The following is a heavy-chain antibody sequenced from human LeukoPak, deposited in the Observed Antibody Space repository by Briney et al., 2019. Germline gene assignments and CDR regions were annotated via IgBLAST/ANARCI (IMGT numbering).Heavy chain of an antibody. D-gene: IGHD6-13*01. CDR1: GFTLSSYS. CDR3: ARRSAAAPGY. V-gene: IGHV3-48*01. Sequence: GGSLRLSCAASGFTLSSYSMNWVRQAPGKGLEWVSYISSSSTIYYADSVKGRFTISRDNAKNSLYLQMNSLRAEDTAVYYCARRSAAAPGYWGQGTLVTVSS. J-gene: IGHJ4*02. CDR2: ISSSSTI.